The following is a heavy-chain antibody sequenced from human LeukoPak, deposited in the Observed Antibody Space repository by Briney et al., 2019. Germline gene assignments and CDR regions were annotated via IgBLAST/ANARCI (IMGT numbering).Heavy chain of an antibody. V-gene: IGHV1-18*04. CDR3: ARGSRDDILTGYYPVDY. CDR1: GYTFTGYY. D-gene: IGHD3-9*01. Sequence: GASVKVSCKASGYTFTGYYMHWVRQAPGQGLEWMGWISAYNGNTNYAQKLQGRVTMTTDTSTSTAYMELRSLRSDDTAVYYCARGSRDDILTGYYPVDYWGQGTLVTVSS. CDR2: ISAYNGNT. J-gene: IGHJ4*02.